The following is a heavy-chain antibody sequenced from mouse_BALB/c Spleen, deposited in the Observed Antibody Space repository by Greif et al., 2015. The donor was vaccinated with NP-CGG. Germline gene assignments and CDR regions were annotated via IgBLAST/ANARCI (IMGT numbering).Heavy chain of an antibody. CDR2: INPSTGYT. CDR1: GYTFTSYW. D-gene: IGHD1-1*01. CDR3: ATTVVATFAY. V-gene: IGHV1-7*01. Sequence: VQLQQSGAELAKPGASVKMSCKASGYTFTSYWMHWVKQRPGQGLEWIGYINPSTGYTEHNQKFKDKATLTADKSSSTAYMQLSSLTSGDSAVYYCATTVVATFAYWGQGTLVTVSA. J-gene: IGHJ3*01.